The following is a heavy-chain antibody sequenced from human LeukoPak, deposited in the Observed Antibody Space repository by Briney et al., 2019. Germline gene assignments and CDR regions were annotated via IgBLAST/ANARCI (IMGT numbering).Heavy chain of an antibody. D-gene: IGHD6-19*01. J-gene: IGHJ5*02. CDR2: MNPNSGNT. CDR3: ARRRSGWSYNWFDP. V-gene: IGHV1-8*03. Sequence: ASVKVSCKASGYTFTSYDINWVRQATGQGLEWMGWMNPNSGNTGYAQKFQGRVTITRNTSISTAYMELSSLRSEDTAVYYCARRRSGWSYNWFDPWGQGTLVTVSS. CDR1: GYTFTSYD.